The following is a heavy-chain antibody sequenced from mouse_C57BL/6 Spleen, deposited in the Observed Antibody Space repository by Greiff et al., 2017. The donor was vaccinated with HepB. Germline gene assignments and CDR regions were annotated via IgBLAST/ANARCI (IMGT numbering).Heavy chain of an antibody. CDR2: IWGVGST. J-gene: IGHJ4*01. CDR3: AREGLLKGDAMDY. Sequence: VHLVESGPGLVAPSQSLSITCTVSGFSLTSYGVDWVRQSPGKGLEWLGVIWGVGSTNYNSALKSRLSISKDNSKSQVFLKMNSLQTDDTAMYYCAREGLLKGDAMDYWGQGTSVTVSS. D-gene: IGHD2-3*01. CDR1: GFSLTSYG. V-gene: IGHV2-6*01.